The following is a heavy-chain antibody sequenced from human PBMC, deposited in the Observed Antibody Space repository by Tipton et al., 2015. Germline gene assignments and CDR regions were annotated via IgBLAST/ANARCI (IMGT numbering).Heavy chain of an antibody. D-gene: IGHD3-16*01. J-gene: IGHJ6*02. CDR2: IIPNSDTT. V-gene: IGHV1-69*01. Sequence: QSGPEAKKPGSSVKVSCKTSGGNFRSYAVSWVRQAPGQGLEWMGGIIPNSDTTNYAQEFQGRVTITADESTRTAYIELSSLRSEDTAVYYGARDLIPGYAYCIGMDVCGQGTTVSLSS. CDR3: ARDLIPGYAYCIGMDV. CDR1: GGNFRSYA.